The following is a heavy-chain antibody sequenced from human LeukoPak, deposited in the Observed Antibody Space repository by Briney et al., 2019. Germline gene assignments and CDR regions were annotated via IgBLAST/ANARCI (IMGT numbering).Heavy chain of an antibody. CDR1: GFTFSSYA. J-gene: IGHJ4*02. V-gene: IGHV3-23*01. Sequence: GGSLRLSCAASGFTFSSYAMSWVRQAPGKGLEWVSAISGSGGSTYYADSVKGRFTISRDNSKNTLYLQMNSLRAEDTPVYYCAKPATSWLHPMKYYFDYWGQGTLVTVSS. D-gene: IGHD3-22*01. CDR3: AKPATSWLHPMKYYFDY. CDR2: ISGSGGST.